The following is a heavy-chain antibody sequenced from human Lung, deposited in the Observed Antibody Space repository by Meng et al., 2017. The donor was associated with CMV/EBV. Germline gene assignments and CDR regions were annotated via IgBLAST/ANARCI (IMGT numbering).Heavy chain of an antibody. CDR1: GGSISSGGFY. D-gene: IGHD4-17*01. V-gene: IGHV4-31*03. CDR2: IYYSGST. CDR3: ARTNYGDYNWFDP. J-gene: IGHJ5*02. Sequence: VHLPESGPGLVKPSQTLSLTCTVSGGSISSGGFYWSWIRQHPGKGLEWIGYIYYSGSTYYNPSLRSRVAISIDASKNQFSLKLTSVTAADTAVYFCARTNYGDYNWFDPWGQGTLVTVSS.